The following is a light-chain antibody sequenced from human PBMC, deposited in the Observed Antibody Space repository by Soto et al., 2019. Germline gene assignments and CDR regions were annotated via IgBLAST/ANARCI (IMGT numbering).Light chain of an antibody. CDR3: MHGLQTPLT. CDR2: LGS. V-gene: IGKV2-28*01. J-gene: IGKJ4*01. CDR1: QSLLDSNGYNY. Sequence: DIVMTQSPLSLPVTPGEPASISCRSSQSLLDSNGYNYLDWYLQKPGQSPQLLIYLGSNRASGVPDRFGGRGSGTECTRKISRVAAEDVGIYYCMHGLQTPLTLGGGTKVEIK.